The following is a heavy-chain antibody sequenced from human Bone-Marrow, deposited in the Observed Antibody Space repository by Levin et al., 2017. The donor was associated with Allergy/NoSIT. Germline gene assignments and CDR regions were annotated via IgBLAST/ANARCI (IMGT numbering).Heavy chain of an antibody. J-gene: IGHJ4*02. CDR1: GFTLSLYE. D-gene: IGHD3-10*02. V-gene: IGHV3-48*03. Sequence: GGSLRLSCAASGFTLSLYEMNWVRQAPGKGLEWVSYISSTGTITYYADSVKGRFTVSRDNAKNSLFLHMNSLSVEDTAVYYCARSGLFEIRGVFDHWGQGSLVTVST. CDR2: ISSTGTIT. CDR3: ARSGLFEIRGVFDH.